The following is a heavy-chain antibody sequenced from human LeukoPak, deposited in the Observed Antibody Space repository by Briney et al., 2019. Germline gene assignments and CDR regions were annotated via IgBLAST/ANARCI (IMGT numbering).Heavy chain of an antibody. J-gene: IGHJ4*02. D-gene: IGHD6-19*01. CDR3: ARTREEWQVLDY. CDR2: ISSSSSYI. Sequence: PGGSLRLSCAASGFTFSDYYMSWIRQAPGKGLEWVSSISSSSSYIYYADSVKGRFTISRDNAKNSLYLQMNSLRAEDTAVYYCARTREEWQVLDYWGQGTLVTVSS. V-gene: IGHV3-11*06. CDR1: GFTFSDYY.